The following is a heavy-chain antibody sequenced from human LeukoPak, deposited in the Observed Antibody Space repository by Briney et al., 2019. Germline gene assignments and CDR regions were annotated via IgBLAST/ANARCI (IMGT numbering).Heavy chain of an antibody. J-gene: IGHJ4*02. CDR1: GGSISSYY. CDR2: IYYSGST. V-gene: IGHV4-59*12. D-gene: IGHD2-21*02. CDR3: ARMHIVVVTAIRGRYYFDY. Sequence: SETLSLTCTVSGGSISSYYWSWIRQPPGKGLEWIGYIYYSGSTNYNPSLKSRVTISVDTSKNQFSLKLSSVTAADTAVYYCARMHIVVVTAIRGRYYFDYWGQGTLVTVSS.